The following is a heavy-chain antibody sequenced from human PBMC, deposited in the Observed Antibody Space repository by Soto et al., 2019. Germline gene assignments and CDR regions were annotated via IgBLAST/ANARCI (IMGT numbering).Heavy chain of an antibody. CDR2: IFSNDEK. CDR1: GFSLSNGKVG. CDR3: ARILFGRSVAGGYFYMDV. D-gene: IGHD6-19*01. Sequence: HVTLKESGPVLVKPTETLTLTCTVSGFSLSNGKVGVSWIRQPPGKALECLAHIFSNDEKSYRTSLKSRLTTSEDTSKSQVVLTMTNVDPVDTATYYCARILFGRSVAGGYFYMDVWGKGTTVTVSS. V-gene: IGHV2-26*01. J-gene: IGHJ6*03.